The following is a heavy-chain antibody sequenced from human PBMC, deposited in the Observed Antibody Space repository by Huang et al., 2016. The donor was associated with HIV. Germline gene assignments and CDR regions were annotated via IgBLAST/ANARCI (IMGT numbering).Heavy chain of an antibody. J-gene: IGHJ3*01. Sequence: QVQLVQSGAEVKKPGSSVKVSCKASGNTISNYVINWVRQAPGQAVEGMGSFIPIFGEPLYAQKLQGRVIIRADESTNTAYMDLTSLTFEDTAVYFCARVREMATSYDAFDVWGQGTMVTVSS. CDR3: ARVREMATSYDAFDV. D-gene: IGHD5-12*01. CDR1: GNTISNYV. V-gene: IGHV1-69*18. CDR2: FIPIFGEP.